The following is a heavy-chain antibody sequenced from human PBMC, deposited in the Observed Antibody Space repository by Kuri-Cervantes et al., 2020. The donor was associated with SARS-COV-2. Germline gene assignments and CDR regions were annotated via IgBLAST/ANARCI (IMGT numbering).Heavy chain of an antibody. D-gene: IGHD6-25*01. CDR2: IYWNDDK. V-gene: IGHV2-5*01. J-gene: IGHJ6*03. CDR3: AHTGAAGGRPSPAYYYYYYMDV. Sequence: SGPTLVKPTQTLTLTCTFSGFSLSTSGVGVGWIRQPPGKALEWLALIYWNDDKRYCPSLKSRLTITKDTSKNQVVLTMTNMDPVDTATYYCAHTGAAGGRPSPAYYYYYYMDVWGKGTTVTVSS. CDR1: GFSLSTSGVG.